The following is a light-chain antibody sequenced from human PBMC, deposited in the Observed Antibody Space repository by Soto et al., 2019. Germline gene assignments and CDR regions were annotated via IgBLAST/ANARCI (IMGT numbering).Light chain of an antibody. CDR3: LSYDIRLRVV. CDR1: SSNIGAGFD. Sequence: QSVLTQPPSVSGAPGQKVTISCIGGSSNIGAGFDVHWYQQLPGTAPKLLIYTNTNRPSGVPDRFSGSKSGTSASLAISGLQAEDEADYYCLSYDIRLRVVFGGGTKLTVL. V-gene: IGLV1-40*01. J-gene: IGLJ2*01. CDR2: TNT.